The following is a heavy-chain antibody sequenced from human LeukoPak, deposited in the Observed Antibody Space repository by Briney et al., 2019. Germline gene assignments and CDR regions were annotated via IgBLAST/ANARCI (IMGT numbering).Heavy chain of an antibody. J-gene: IGHJ4*02. Sequence: GGSLRLSCSASGFTFSSYAMHWVRQAPGKGLEYVSAISSNGGSTYYADSVKGRFTISRDNSKNTLYLQMSRLRAKDTAVYYCVKDRGIRSGGWYAGGYFYYWGQGTLVTVSS. CDR3: VKDRGIRSGGWYAGGYFYY. CDR2: ISSNGGST. V-gene: IGHV3-64D*06. D-gene: IGHD6-19*01. CDR1: GFTFSSYA.